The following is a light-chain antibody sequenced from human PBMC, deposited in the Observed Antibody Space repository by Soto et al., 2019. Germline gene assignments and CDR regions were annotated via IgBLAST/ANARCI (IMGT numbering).Light chain of an antibody. Sequence: VVTPSPDSRAVSLGERATIHCRSSQSVLLSSNKKNYLAWYQQKPGQPPKLLIYWASTRESGVPDRFSGSGSETDFTLTISSLQAEDVAVYYCQQYYSAPLSFGGGTKVDIK. CDR1: QSVLLSSNKKNY. J-gene: IGKJ4*01. CDR3: QQYYSAPLS. CDR2: WAS. V-gene: IGKV4-1*01.